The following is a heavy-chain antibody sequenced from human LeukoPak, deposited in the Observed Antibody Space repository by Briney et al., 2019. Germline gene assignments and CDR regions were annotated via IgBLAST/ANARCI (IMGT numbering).Heavy chain of an antibody. Sequence: GESLEISCKGSGYSFTSYWITWVRQMPGKGLEWMGRIDPSDSYTNYSPSFQGHVTISTDKSINTAYLQWSSLKASDTAIYYCARLGSNNYFDPWGQGTLVSVSS. J-gene: IGHJ5*02. CDR2: IDPSDSYT. D-gene: IGHD7-27*01. CDR3: ARLGSNNYFDP. V-gene: IGHV5-10-1*01. CDR1: GYSFTSYW.